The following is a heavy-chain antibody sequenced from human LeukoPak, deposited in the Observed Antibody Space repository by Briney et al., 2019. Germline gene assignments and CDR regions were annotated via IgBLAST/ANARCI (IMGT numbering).Heavy chain of an antibody. CDR1: GSGFSSFW. CDR2: VYPDDSAA. D-gene: IGHD3-16*01. V-gene: IGHV5-51*01. Sequence: GDSLKISCQGSGSGFSSFWVGWVRQTPGKGLEWMGVVYPDDSAARYSPSFQGQITFSADKSLDTAYLQWSSLRASDTGIYFCARSRVWGDSRWAFDYWGQGTPVTVSS. J-gene: IGHJ4*02. CDR3: ARSRVWGDSRWAFDY.